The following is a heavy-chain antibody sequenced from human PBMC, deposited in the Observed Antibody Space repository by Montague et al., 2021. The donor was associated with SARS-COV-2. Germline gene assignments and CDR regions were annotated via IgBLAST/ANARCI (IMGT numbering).Heavy chain of an antibody. Sequence: SETLSLTCAVYGGSFSGYYWTWIRQSPGKGLEWIAEINHSGTTNYNFNPSLRSRVTISVDTSKRQFSLKLSPVTAADTGVYYCARWDPQTLTLIGLRGKSASDYWGRGTMVTVSS. V-gene: IGHV4-34*01. CDR3: ARWDPQTLTLIGLRGKSASDY. J-gene: IGHJ4*02. CDR2: INHSGTT. D-gene: IGHD4-23*01. CDR1: GGSFSGYY.